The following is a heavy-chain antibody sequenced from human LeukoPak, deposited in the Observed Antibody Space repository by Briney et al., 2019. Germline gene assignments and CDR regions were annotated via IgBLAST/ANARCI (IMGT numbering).Heavy chain of an antibody. CDR3: AKARWKQHFFDY. CDR2: ISGSGGST. V-gene: IGHV3-23*01. Sequence: PGGSLRLSCAASGFTFSSYAMSWVRQAPGKGLEWVAGISGSGGSTYYADSVKGRFTISRDNSKNTLYLQMNSLRAEDTAVYYCAKARWKQHFFDYWGQGALVTVSS. CDR1: GFTFSSYA. J-gene: IGHJ4*02. D-gene: IGHD2-15*01.